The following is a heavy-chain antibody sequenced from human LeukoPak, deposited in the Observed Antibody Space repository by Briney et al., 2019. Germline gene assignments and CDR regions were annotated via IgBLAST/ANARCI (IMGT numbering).Heavy chain of an antibody. V-gene: IGHV4-38-2*02. CDR3: ARAFSTTAFDY. Sequence: SETLSLTCTVSGYSISSGYYWGWIRQPPGKGLEWIGSIYHSGSTNYNPSLKSRVTISVDTSKNQFSLKLSSVTAADTAVYYCARAFSTTAFDYWGQGTLVTVSS. D-gene: IGHD4-17*01. CDR2: IYHSGST. CDR1: GYSISSGYY. J-gene: IGHJ4*02.